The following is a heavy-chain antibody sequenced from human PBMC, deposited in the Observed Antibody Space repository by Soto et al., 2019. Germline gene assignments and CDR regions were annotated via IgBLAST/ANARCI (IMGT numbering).Heavy chain of an antibody. V-gene: IGHV3-33*01. Sequence: QVQLVESGGGVVQPGRSLRLSCAASGFTFSSYGMHWVRQAPGKGLEWVAGIWYDGSNKYYADSVKGRFTISRDNSKNTLYLQMNSLRDEDTAVYYCARGWGYCSSTSCYPFEYYYYGMDVWGQGTTGTVSS. J-gene: IGHJ6*02. CDR3: ARGWGYCSSTSCYPFEYYYYGMDV. CDR2: IWYDGSNK. CDR1: GFTFSSYG. D-gene: IGHD2-2*01.